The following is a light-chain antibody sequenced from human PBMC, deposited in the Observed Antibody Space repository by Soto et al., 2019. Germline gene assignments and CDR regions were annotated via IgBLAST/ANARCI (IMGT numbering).Light chain of an antibody. CDR1: QSISSY. CDR2: AAS. Sequence: DIQMTQSPSSLSASVGDRVTITCRASQSISSYLNWYQQKPGNGPRLLIYAASSLQSGVPSRFSGSGSGTDFTLTISSLQAEALAKYDCQHNYSTLTFGGGTKVEIK. J-gene: IGKJ4*01. V-gene: IGKV1-39*01. CDR3: QHNYSTLT.